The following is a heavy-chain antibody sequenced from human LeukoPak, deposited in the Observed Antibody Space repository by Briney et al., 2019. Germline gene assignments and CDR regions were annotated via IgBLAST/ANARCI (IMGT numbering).Heavy chain of an antibody. Sequence: PSETLSLTCAVYGGSFSGYYWSWIRQPPGKGLEWIGEINHSGSTNYNPSLKSRVTISVDTSKNQFSLKLSSVTAADTAVYYCARHASSSWYYSPHFHHRNWFDPWGQGTLVTVSS. CDR3: ARHASSSWYYSPHFHHRNWFDP. D-gene: IGHD6-13*01. CDR2: INHSGST. CDR1: GGSFSGYY. V-gene: IGHV4-34*01. J-gene: IGHJ5*02.